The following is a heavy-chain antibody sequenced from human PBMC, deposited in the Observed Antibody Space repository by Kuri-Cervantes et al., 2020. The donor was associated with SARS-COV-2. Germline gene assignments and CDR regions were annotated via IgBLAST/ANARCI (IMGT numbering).Heavy chain of an antibody. CDR1: GGSFSGYY. D-gene: IGHD2-2*01. V-gene: IGHV4-34*01. CDR3: ARGSVVPAANDY. J-gene: IGHJ4*02. CDR2: INHSGST. Sequence: SQTLSLTCAVYGGSFSGYYWSWIRQLPGKGLEWIGEINHSGSTNYNPSLKSRVTISVDTSKNQFSLKLSSVTAADTAVYYCARGSVVPAANDYWGQGTLVTGSS.